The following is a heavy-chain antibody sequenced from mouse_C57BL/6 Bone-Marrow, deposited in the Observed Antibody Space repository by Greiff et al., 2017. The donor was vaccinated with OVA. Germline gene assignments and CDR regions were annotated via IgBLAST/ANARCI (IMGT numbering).Heavy chain of an antibody. CDR3: ARRHDYYGSSFDY. J-gene: IGHJ2*01. CDR1: GYAFTNYL. CDR2: INPGSGGT. V-gene: IGHV1-54*01. Sequence: QVQLKESGAELVRPGTSVKVSCKASGYAFTNYLIEWVKQRPGQGLEWIGVINPGSGGTNYNEKFKGKATLTADKSSSTAYMQLSSLTSEDSAVYFCARRHDYYGSSFDYWGQGTTLTVSS. D-gene: IGHD1-1*01.